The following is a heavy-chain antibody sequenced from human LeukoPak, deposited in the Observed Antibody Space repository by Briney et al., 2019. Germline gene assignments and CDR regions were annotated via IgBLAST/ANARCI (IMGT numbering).Heavy chain of an antibody. J-gene: IGHJ4*02. CDR2: IITYNGNT. CDR3: VLGSRILYNGY. D-gene: IGHD2-8*01. V-gene: IGHV1-18*01. CDR1: GYTFTNYG. Sequence: ASVKVSCKASGYTFTNYGISWVRQAPGQGLEWMGYIITYNGNTNYAQKLQGRVTMTTDTSTSTAYMELRSLRSDDTAVYYCVLGSRILYNGYWGQGTLVTVSS.